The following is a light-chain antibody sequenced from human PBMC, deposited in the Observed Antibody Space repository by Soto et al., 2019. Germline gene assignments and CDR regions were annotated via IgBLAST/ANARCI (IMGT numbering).Light chain of an antibody. J-gene: IGKJ3*01. V-gene: IGKV3-20*01. CDR1: QTTDTDY. CDR2: ATS. Sequence: EIVLTQSPGTLSLSPGERATLSCRASQTTDTDYIAWYQQKPGQAPRLLIHATSSRATGTPDRFSGSGSGTDFTLTISRLEPEDFAIYYCQHYRRTPPEYTLGPGARLDIK. CDR3: QHYRRTPPEYT.